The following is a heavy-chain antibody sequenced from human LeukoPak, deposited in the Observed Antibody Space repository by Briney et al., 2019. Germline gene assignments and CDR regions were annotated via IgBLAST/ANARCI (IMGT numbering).Heavy chain of an antibody. J-gene: IGHJ6*03. D-gene: IGHD3-3*01. CDR2: INHSGST. CDR1: GGSISGYY. Sequence: SETLSLTCAVYGGSISGYYWSWIRQPPGKGLEWIGEINHSGSTNYNPSLKSRVTISVDTSKNQFSLKLSSVTAADTAVYYCASPTPYDFWSGRDYYYYMDVWGKGTTVTVSS. CDR3: ASPTPYDFWSGRDYYYYMDV. V-gene: IGHV4-34*01.